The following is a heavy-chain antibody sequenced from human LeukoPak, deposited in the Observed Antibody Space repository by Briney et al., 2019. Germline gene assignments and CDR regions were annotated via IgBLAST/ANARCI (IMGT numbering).Heavy chain of an antibody. J-gene: IGHJ2*01. CDR1: GGSISTYF. V-gene: IGHV4-59*01. CDR2: IHYSGST. D-gene: IGHD4-17*01. Sequence: SETLSLTCTVSGGSISTYFWSWIRQPPGKGLEWIGYIHYSGSTNYNPSLKSRVTISVDTSKNQFSLKLGSVTAADTAVYYCGRDDKYGDYQDWYFDLWGRGTQVTVSS. CDR3: GRDDKYGDYQDWYFDL.